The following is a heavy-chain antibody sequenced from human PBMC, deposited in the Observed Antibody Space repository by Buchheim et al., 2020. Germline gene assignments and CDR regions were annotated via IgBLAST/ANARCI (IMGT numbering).Heavy chain of an antibody. CDR1: GGSFSAYY. D-gene: IGHD3-10*01. V-gene: IGHV4-34*02. CDR2: INHSGST. CDR3: ASREAYYYGSGNYYEVDY. J-gene: IGHJ4*02. Sequence: QVQLQQWGAGLLKPSETLSLTCAVYGGSFSAYYWSWIRQPPGKGLEWIGEINHSGSTNYNPSLKSRVTISVDTSKNHFSLDLNSVTAADTAVYYCASREAYYYGSGNYYEVDYWGQGTL.